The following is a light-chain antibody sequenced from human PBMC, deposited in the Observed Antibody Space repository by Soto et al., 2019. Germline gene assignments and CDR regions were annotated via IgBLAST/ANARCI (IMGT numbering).Light chain of an antibody. CDR3: LKYTKDAPGT. CDR2: YVS. CDR1: QDIGQY. Sequence: DIQMTQSPSSLSVSVGDRVTLTCRASQDIGQYLAWYQQRPGKVPKLLIYYVSNLQSGVPSRFSGSGSGTEFTLSISSLQPEDVATYYCLKYTKDAPGTFGQGTKVEI. J-gene: IGKJ1*01. V-gene: IGKV1-27*01.